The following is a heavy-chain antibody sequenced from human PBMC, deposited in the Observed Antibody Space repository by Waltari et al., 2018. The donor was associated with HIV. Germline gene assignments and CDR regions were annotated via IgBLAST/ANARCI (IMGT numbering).Heavy chain of an antibody. V-gene: IGHV3-15*01. J-gene: IGHJ4*02. Sequence: EVQLVESGGGLVKPGGSLRLSCVGSGFTFKIAWINWVRQAQGKGLEWVGRIKSKSDGETVDYGDPVSGRFSISRDDSQNTVFLQMNSLKTEDTAVYYCTRKAFSGSYYDSWGQGALVTVSS. CDR2: IKSKSDGETV. D-gene: IGHD1-26*01. CDR1: GFTFKIAW. CDR3: TRKAFSGSYYDS.